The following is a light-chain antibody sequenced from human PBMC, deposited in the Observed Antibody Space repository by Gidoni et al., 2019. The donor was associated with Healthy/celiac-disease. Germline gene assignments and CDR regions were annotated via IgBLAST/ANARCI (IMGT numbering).Light chain of an antibody. CDR3: QPLNSYPPP. CDR1: QGISSY. J-gene: IGKJ4*01. Sequence: IQLTQSPSSLSASVGDRVTLTCRASQGISSYLAWYQQKPGKAPKLLNYAASTLQSGVPSRFSGSGSGADFTLTISSLQPEDFATYYSQPLNSYPPPFGGGTRLEIK. V-gene: IGKV1-9*01. CDR2: AAS.